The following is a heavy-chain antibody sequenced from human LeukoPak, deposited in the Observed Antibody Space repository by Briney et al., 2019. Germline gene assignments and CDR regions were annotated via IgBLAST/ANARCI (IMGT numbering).Heavy chain of an antibody. CDR1: GGSFSGYY. J-gene: IGHJ6*03. Sequence: SETLSLTCAVYGGSFSGYYWSWIRQPPGKGLEWIGEINHSGSTNYNPSLKSRVTISVDTSKNQFSLKLSSVTAADTAVYYCARASTVTTLYGVNYYYYMDVWGKGTTVTVSS. D-gene: IGHD4-17*01. CDR2: INHSGST. CDR3: ARASTVTTLYGVNYYYYMDV. V-gene: IGHV4-34*01.